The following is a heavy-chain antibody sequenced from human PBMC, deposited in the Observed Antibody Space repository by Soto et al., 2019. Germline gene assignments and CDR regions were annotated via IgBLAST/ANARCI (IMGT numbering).Heavy chain of an antibody. CDR2: ISGSGGST. J-gene: IGHJ6*02. CDR3: AKEGYCSGGSCYSPYYYYGMDV. CDR1: GFTFSSYA. D-gene: IGHD2-15*01. Sequence: PGGSLRLSCAASGFTFSSYAMSWVRQAPGKGLEWVLAISGSGGSTYYADSVKGRLTISRDNSKNTLYLQMNSLRAEDTAVYYCAKEGYCSGGSCYSPYYYYGMDVWGQGTTVTVSS. V-gene: IGHV3-23*01.